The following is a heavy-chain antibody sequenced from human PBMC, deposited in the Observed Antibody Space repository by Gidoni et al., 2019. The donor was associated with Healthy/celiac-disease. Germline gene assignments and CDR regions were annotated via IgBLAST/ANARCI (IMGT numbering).Heavy chain of an antibody. CDR3: AKVGIRNSSGWYLDRYYYYYMDV. J-gene: IGHJ6*03. Sequence: QVQLVESGGGVVQPGRSLRLSCAASGFTFSSYGMHLGRQYPGKGLEWVSVISYDGSNKYYADAVKGRFTISRDNSKNTLYLQMNSLRAEDTAVYYCAKVGIRNSSGWYLDRYYYYYMDVWGKGTTVTVSS. CDR2: ISYDGSNK. D-gene: IGHD6-19*01. V-gene: IGHV3-30*18. CDR1: GFTFSSYG.